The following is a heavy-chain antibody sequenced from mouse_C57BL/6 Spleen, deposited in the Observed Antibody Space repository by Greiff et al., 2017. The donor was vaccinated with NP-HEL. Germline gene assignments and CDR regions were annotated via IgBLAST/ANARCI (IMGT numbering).Heavy chain of an antibody. CDR1: GFTFTDYY. V-gene: IGHV7-3*01. CDR3: ARDRGVVRYFDV. CDR2: IRNKANGYTT. Sequence: EVKLMESGGGLVQPGGSLSLSCAASGFTFTDYYMSWVRQPPGKALEWLGFIRNKANGYTTEYSASVKGRFTISRDNSQSILYIQMNALRAEDSATYYCARDRGVVRYFDVWGTGTTVTVSS. D-gene: IGHD1-1*01. J-gene: IGHJ1*03.